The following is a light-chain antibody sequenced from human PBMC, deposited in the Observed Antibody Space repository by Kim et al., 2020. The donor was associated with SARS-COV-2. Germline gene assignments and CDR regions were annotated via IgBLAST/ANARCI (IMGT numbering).Light chain of an antibody. Sequence: SYELTQPLSVSVALGQTARITCERDNIGSKNVHWYRQMPGQAPVLVIYRDSSRPSGIPERFSGSNSGNTATLTITGAQAGDEADYYCQVWDTSTVFGGGT. CDR2: RDS. CDR3: QVWDTSTV. CDR1: NIGSKN. J-gene: IGLJ3*02. V-gene: IGLV3-9*01.